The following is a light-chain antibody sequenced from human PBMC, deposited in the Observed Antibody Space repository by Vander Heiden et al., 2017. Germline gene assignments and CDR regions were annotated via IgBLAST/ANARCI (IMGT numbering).Light chain of an antibody. V-gene: IGKV3-11*02. CDR2: DAS. J-gene: IGKJ4*01. CDR3: QQRSNWPAA. CDR1: QRVSSY. Sequence: DIVLTQSPATLSLSPGERATLSCRASQRVSSYLAWYQQKPGQAPRLLIYDASNRATGVPARFSGSGSERDFTLTISSLEPEDFAIYYCQQRSNWPAAFGGGTMVEIK.